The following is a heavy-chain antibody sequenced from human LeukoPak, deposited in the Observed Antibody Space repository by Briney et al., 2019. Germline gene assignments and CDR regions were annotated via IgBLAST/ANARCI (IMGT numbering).Heavy chain of an antibody. V-gene: IGHV4-30-4*01. Sequence: NPSQTLSLNCTVSGGSISSGDYYWSWIRQPPGKGLEWIGYIYYSGSTYYNPSLKSRVTISVDTSKNQFSLKLSSVTAADTAVYYCAREGHDYGDLGFDYWGQGTLVTVSS. CDR3: AREGHDYGDLGFDY. CDR1: GGSISSGDYY. CDR2: IYYSGST. D-gene: IGHD4-17*01. J-gene: IGHJ4*02.